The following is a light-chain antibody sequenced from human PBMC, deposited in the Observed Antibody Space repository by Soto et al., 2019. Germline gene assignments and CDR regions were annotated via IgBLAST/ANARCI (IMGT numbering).Light chain of an antibody. CDR3: QQYGSSTWT. J-gene: IGKJ1*01. Sequence: IVLTQSPDTLSLSPGERATLSCRASQSVRSERLAWYQQKPGQAPRLVIFGASSRATGIPDRFSGSGSGTDFTLTISRLEPEDFAVYYCQQYGSSTWTFGQGTKVDIK. V-gene: IGKV3-20*01. CDR1: QSVRSER. CDR2: GAS.